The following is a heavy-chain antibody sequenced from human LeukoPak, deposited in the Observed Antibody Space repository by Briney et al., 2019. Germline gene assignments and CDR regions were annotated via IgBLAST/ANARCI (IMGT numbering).Heavy chain of an antibody. Sequence: RGALRLSCAPPGFTFYDYAMHWVRQAPGEGLEWVSLISGDGGSTYYAGSVKGRFTISKDNSTTSLYMQMNSLRTEDTALYYCAKDRHYYDSSGIDYWGQGTLVTVSS. CDR2: ISGDGGST. CDR1: GFTFYDYA. CDR3: AKDRHYYDSSGIDY. V-gene: IGHV3-43*02. D-gene: IGHD3-22*01. J-gene: IGHJ4*02.